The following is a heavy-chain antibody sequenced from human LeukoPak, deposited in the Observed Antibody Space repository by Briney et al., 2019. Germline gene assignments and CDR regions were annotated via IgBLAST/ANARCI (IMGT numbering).Heavy chain of an antibody. V-gene: IGHV3-48*03. D-gene: IGHD3-22*01. J-gene: IGHJ4*02. Sequence: GGSLRLSCAASGFTFSSYEMNWVRQAPGKGLEWVSYISSSGSTIYYADSVKGRFTISRDNAKNSLYLQMNSLRAEDTAVYYCVRDLYRIVVVPHYFDYWGQGTLVTVSS. CDR2: ISSSGSTI. CDR3: VRDLYRIVVVPHYFDY. CDR1: GFTFSSYE.